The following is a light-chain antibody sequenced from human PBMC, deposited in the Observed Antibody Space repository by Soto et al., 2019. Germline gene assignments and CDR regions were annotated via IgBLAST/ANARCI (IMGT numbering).Light chain of an antibody. CDR1: QSISSW. Sequence: DIQMTQSPSTLSASVGDRVTITCRASQSISSWLAWYQQKPGKAPQLLIYDASSLESGVPSRLSGSGSGTEFTLPISSLQPDDFATYYCQQYNSYSPWTFGQGTKVEIK. J-gene: IGKJ1*01. CDR2: DAS. CDR3: QQYNSYSPWT. V-gene: IGKV1-5*01.